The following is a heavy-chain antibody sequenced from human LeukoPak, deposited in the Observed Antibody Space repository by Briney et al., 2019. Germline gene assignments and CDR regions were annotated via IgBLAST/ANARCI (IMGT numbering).Heavy chain of an antibody. CDR2: IYHSGST. CDR1: GGSISSGGYY. D-gene: IGHD3-10*01. Sequence: SETLSLTCTVSGGSISSGGYYWSWIRQPPGKGLEWIGYIYHSGSTYYNPSLKSRVTISVDRSKNQFSLKLSSVTAADTAVYYCARRSGAKGAFDIWGQGTMVTVSS. J-gene: IGHJ3*02. V-gene: IGHV4-30-2*01. CDR3: ARRSGAKGAFDI.